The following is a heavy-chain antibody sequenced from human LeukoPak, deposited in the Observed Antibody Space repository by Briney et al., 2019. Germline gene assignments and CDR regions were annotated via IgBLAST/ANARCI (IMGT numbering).Heavy chain of an antibody. CDR1: GFTFSSYA. Sequence: PGASLRLSCAASGFTFSSYAMSWVRQAPGKGLEWGSAISGSGGSTYYADSVKGRFTISRDNSKNTLYLQMNSLRAEDTAVYYCAKEIIGSSSWYSPAFDVWGRGTMVTVSS. D-gene: IGHD6-13*01. CDR3: AKEIIGSSSWYSPAFDV. J-gene: IGHJ3*01. V-gene: IGHV3-23*01. CDR2: ISGSGGST.